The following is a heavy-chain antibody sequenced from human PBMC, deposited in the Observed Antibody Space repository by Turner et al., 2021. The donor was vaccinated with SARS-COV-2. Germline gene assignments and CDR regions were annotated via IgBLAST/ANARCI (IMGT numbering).Heavy chain of an antibody. D-gene: IGHD3-16*01. V-gene: IGHV4-39*01. CDR3: ARRGDY. Sequence: QLQESGPGVVKPSETLSLTCPVSGCSLSSYDYYWDWIRQPPGMGLEWIGSMYYSGTTHYNPSLRGRVTISIDTSKNQFSLKVTSVTATDTAVYYCARRGDYWGQGMLVTVSS. J-gene: IGHJ4*02. CDR2: MYYSGTT. CDR1: GCSLSSYDYY.